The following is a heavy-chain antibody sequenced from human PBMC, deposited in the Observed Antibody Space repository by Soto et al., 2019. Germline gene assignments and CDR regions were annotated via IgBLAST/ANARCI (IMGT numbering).Heavy chain of an antibody. CDR3: ARDRGHCTNGVCYRGPFDY. Sequence: GGSLRLSCAASGFTFSSYGMHWVRQAPGKGLEWVAVIWYDGSNKYYADSVKGRFTISRDNSKNTLYLQMNSLRAEDTAVYYCARDRGHCTNGVCYRGPFDYWGQGTLVTVSS. D-gene: IGHD2-8*01. CDR1: GFTFSSYG. CDR2: IWYDGSNK. V-gene: IGHV3-33*01. J-gene: IGHJ4*02.